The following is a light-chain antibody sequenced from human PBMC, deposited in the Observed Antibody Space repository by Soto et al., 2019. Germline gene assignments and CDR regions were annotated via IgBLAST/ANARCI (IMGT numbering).Light chain of an antibody. Sequence: DIHSTQSPYSLSASVGDRVTITFRASQSISSYLNWYQQKPGKAPKLLIYAASSLQSGVPSRFSGSGSGTDFTLTISSLQPEDFANYYCQQSYSTPFTFGPGTKVY. CDR1: QSISSY. CDR2: AAS. V-gene: IGKV1-39*01. CDR3: QQSYSTPFT. J-gene: IGKJ3*01.